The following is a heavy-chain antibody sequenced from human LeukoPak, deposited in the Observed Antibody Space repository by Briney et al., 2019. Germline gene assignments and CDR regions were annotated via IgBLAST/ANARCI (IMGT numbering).Heavy chain of an antibody. CDR3: AKGAYPLTWRMMTVAGTRFDY. D-gene: IGHD6-19*01. CDR1: GFIFDDYA. Sequence: PGGSLRLSCAASGFIFDDYAMHWVRQAPGKGLEWVSLISGDGHITYYAGSLKGRFTISRDNSKNSLYLQMNSLRTEDTALYYCAKGAYPLTWRMMTVAGTRFDYWGQGTLVTVSS. V-gene: IGHV3-43*02. J-gene: IGHJ4*02. CDR2: ISGDGHIT.